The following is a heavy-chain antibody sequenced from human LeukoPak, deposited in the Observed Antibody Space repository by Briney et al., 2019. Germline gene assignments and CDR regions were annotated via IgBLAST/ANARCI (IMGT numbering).Heavy chain of an antibody. CDR2: ISHDGST. Sequence: SETLSLTCAVYGRSFSDYSWSWFRQPPGQGLVWIGEISHDGSTNYNPSLKSRVTMSLDTSKNQFSLKLRSVIAADTATYYCARDHGYSYGLDYWGQGTLVTVSS. V-gene: IGHV4-34*01. CDR1: GRSFSDYS. D-gene: IGHD5-18*01. CDR3: ARDHGYSYGLDY. J-gene: IGHJ4*02.